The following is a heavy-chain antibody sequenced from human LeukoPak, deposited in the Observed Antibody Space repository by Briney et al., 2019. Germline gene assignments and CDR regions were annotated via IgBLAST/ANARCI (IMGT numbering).Heavy chain of an antibody. J-gene: IGHJ4*02. CDR2: IYYSGST. Sequence: SETLSLTCTVSGGSISSSSYYWGWIRQPPGKGLEWIGSIYYSGSTYYNPFLKSRVTISVDTSKNQFSLKLSSVTAADTAVYYCARHSGYSYGYSDYWGQGTLVTVSS. D-gene: IGHD5-18*01. CDR1: GGSISSSSYY. V-gene: IGHV4-39*01. CDR3: ARHSGYSYGYSDY.